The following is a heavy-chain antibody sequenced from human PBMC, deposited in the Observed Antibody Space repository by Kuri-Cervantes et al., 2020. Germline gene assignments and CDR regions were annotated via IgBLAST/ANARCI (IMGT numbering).Heavy chain of an antibody. CDR1: GFTFDDYT. D-gene: IGHD3-9*01. CDR2: ISWDGGST. V-gene: IGHV3-43*01. Sequence: GESLKISCAASGFTFDDYTMHWVRQAPGKGLEWVSLISWDGGSTYYADSVKGRFTISRDNAKNSLYLQMNSLRAEDTALYYCAKDIVSWTRYFDWLSRADGMDVWGQGTTVTVSS. J-gene: IGHJ6*02. CDR3: AKDIVSWTRYFDWLSRADGMDV.